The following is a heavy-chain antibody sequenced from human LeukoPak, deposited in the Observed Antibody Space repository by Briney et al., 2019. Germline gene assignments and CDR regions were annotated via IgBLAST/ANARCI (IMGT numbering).Heavy chain of an antibody. Sequence: PGRSLRLSCAASGFTFSSYAMHWVRQAPGKGLEWVAVISYDGSNKYYADSVKGRFTISRDNSKNTLYLQMNSLRAEDTAVYYCARGGPLREQANDYWGQGTLVTVSS. J-gene: IGHJ4*02. V-gene: IGHV3-30-3*01. D-gene: IGHD1-26*01. CDR1: GFTFSSYA. CDR3: ARGGPLREQANDY. CDR2: ISYDGSNK.